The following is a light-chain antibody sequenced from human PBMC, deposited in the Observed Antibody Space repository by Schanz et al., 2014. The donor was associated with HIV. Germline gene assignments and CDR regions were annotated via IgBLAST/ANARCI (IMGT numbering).Light chain of an antibody. V-gene: IGKV2-30*02. CDR3: MQGTHWGFT. J-gene: IGKJ4*01. CDR1: QSLVHSDGNTY. Sequence: DIVLTQSPLSLPVTPGEPASISCRASQSLVHSDGNTYLSWFQQRPGQSPRRLIYKASNRDSGVPDRFSGSGSGTDFTLKISRVEAEDVGVYYCMQGTHWGFTFGGGTKVEIK. CDR2: KAS.